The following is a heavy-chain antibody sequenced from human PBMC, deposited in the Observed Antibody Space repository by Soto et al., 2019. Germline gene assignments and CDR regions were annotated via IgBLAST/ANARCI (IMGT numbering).Heavy chain of an antibody. D-gene: IGHD1-26*01. Sequence: SETLSLTCTVSGASMNSYHWSWIRQPAGKGLEWIGHIHSSGSTNYNPSLKSRVTMSVDTSKNQFSLRLMSLTAADTAVYYCVTVNLVGAAYYFDYWGPGTLVTVSS. CDR3: VTVNLVGAAYYFDY. CDR1: GASMNSYH. CDR2: IHSSGST. V-gene: IGHV4-4*07. J-gene: IGHJ4*02.